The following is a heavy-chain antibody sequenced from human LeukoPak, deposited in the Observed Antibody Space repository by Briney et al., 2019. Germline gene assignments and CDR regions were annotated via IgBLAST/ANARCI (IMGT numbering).Heavy chain of an antibody. V-gene: IGHV4-59*08. CDR2: IYYSGST. CDR1: GGSISSYY. J-gene: IGHJ4*02. CDR3: ARYDSSGTTAGNFDY. Sequence: SETLSLTCTVSGGSISSYYWSWIRQPPGKGLEWIGYIYYSGSTYYNPSLKSRVTISVDTSKNQFSLKLSSVTAADTAVYYCARYDSSGTTAGNFDYWGQGTLVTVSS. D-gene: IGHD3-22*01.